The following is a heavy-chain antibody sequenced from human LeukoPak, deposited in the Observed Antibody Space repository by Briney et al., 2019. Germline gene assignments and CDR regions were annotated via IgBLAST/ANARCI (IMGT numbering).Heavy chain of an antibody. J-gene: IGHJ4*02. D-gene: IGHD1-26*01. CDR3: ARPRVGATTYFDY. Sequence: PSETLSLTCAVSGYSISSGYYWGWIRQPPGKRVEWIGSIYHSGSTYYNPSLESRVTISVDTSKNQFSLKLSSVTAADTAVYYCARPRVGATTYFDYWGQGTLVTVSS. V-gene: IGHV4-38-2*01. CDR1: GYSISSGYY. CDR2: IYHSGST.